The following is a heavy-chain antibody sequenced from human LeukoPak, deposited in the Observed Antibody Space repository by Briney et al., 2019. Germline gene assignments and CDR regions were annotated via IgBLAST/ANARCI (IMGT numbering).Heavy chain of an antibody. V-gene: IGHV3-11*01. CDR2: IRSGGTDI. J-gene: IGHJ3*02. CDR3: ARRIAEAGSHAFDI. D-gene: IGHD6-13*01. Sequence: GGSLRLSCAASGFTFSVYNLSWIRQAPGKGLEWVSYIRSGGTDIFYADSVKGRFTISRDNAKNSLYLQMNSLGAEDTAVYYCARRIAEAGSHAFDIWGQGTVVTVSS. CDR1: GFTFSVYN.